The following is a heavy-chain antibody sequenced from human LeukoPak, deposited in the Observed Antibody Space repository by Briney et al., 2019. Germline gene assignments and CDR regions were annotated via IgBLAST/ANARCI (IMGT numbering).Heavy chain of an antibody. D-gene: IGHD6-19*01. CDR1: GFTLSSYP. J-gene: IGHJ6*02. Sequence: GESLRLSCAASGFTLSSYPMTWVRQAPGKGLEWVSAFDTGFGTYYPDSLKGRFTISRDNSKNTLYLQMNSLRAEDTAVYYCAKFLRIAVAGREGYGMDVWGQGTTVTVSS. CDR3: AKFLRIAVAGREGYGMDV. V-gene: IGHV3-23*01. CDR2: FDTGFGT.